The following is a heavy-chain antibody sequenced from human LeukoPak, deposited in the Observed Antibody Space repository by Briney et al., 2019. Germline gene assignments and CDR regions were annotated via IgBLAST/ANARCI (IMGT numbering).Heavy chain of an antibody. CDR1: GFTFSNYA. V-gene: IGHV3-23*01. D-gene: IGHD6-19*01. CDR2: ITGSGTGT. CDR3: AKRISGWYLIDY. Sequence: GGSLRLSCAASGFTFSNYAMSWVRQAPGKGLEWVSAITGSGTGTFYADSVKGRFTVSKDNSKNTLFLQMNSLRAEDTAVYYCAKRISGWYLIDYWGQGTLVTVSS. J-gene: IGHJ4*02.